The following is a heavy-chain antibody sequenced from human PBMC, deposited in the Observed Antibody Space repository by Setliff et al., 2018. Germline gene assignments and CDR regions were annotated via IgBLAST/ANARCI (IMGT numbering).Heavy chain of an antibody. CDR2: IKQDGSDK. V-gene: IGHV3-7*03. Sequence: GGSLRLSCAAAGFTFSSHWMHWVRQAPGKGLEWVANIKQDGSDKYYVDSVKGRFTISRDNAKNILYLQMNSLRVEDTAIYYCAKDLYTTSSRYDSWGQGTLVTVSS. CDR3: AKDLYTTSSRYDS. J-gene: IGHJ4*02. CDR1: GFTFSSHW. D-gene: IGHD6-6*01.